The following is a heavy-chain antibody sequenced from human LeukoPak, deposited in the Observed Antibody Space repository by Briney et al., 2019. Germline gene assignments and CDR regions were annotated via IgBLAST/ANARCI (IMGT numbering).Heavy chain of an antibody. V-gene: IGHV4-61*02. D-gene: IGHD6-13*01. CDR1: GGSISTGSYY. CDR2: IYTSEST. Sequence: SQTLSLTCTVSGGSISTGSYYWTWIRQPAGKGLEWLGRIYTSESTNYNPSLKSRVTISVDTSKNQFSLKLSSVTAADTAVYYCARLPRAAAGSGGYYFDYWGQGTLVTVSS. CDR3: ARLPRAAAGSGGYYFDY. J-gene: IGHJ4*02.